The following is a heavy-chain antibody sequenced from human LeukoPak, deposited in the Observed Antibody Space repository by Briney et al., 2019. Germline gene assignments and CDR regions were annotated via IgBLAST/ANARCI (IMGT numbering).Heavy chain of an antibody. CDR1: GGSISSYY. Sequence: SETPSLTCTVSGGSISSYYWSWIRQPPGKGLEWIGYIYYSGSTNYNPSLKSRVTMSVDTSKNQFSLKLSSVTAADTAVYYCARDGDYPDYWGQGTLVTVSS. V-gene: IGHV4-59*12. D-gene: IGHD4-17*01. CDR2: IYYSGST. J-gene: IGHJ4*02. CDR3: ARDGDYPDY.